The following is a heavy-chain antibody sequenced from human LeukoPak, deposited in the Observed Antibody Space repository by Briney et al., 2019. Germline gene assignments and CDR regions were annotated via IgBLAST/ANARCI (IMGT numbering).Heavy chain of an antibody. Sequence: GASVKVSCKASGYTFTSYAMHWVRQAPGQRLEWMGWINAGNGNTKYSQKFQGRVTITRDTSASTAYMELSSLRSEDTAVYYCARARTITMVRGAIGYWGQGTLVTVSS. D-gene: IGHD3-10*01. CDR3: ARARTITMVRGAIGY. V-gene: IGHV1-3*01. J-gene: IGHJ4*02. CDR1: GYTFTSYA. CDR2: INAGNGNT.